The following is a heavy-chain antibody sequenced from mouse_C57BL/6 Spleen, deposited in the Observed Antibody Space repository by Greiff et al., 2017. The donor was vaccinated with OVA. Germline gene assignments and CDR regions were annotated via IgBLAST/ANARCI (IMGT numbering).Heavy chain of an antibody. J-gene: IGHJ3*01. CDR1: GYTFTSYW. CDR2: IYPGSGST. D-gene: IGHD2-12*01. V-gene: IGHV1-55*01. CDR3: ARWGASYYSSFAY. Sequence: QVQLKQPGAELVKPGASVKMSCKASGYTFTSYWITWVKQRPGQGLEWIGDIYPGSGSTNYNEKFKSKATLTVDTSSSTAYMQLSSLTSEDSAVYYCARWGASYYSSFAYWGQGTLVTVSA.